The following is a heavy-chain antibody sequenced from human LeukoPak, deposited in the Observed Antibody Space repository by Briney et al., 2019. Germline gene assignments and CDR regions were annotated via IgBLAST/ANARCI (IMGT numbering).Heavy chain of an antibody. CDR3: AKGPTVGTPTAVDY. CDR1: GGSISNYY. CDR2: IYSLGST. V-gene: IGHV4-4*07. D-gene: IGHD4-23*01. Sequence: SETLSLTCTVSGGSISNYYWSWIRQPAGKGLEWIGRIYSLGSTNYNPSLKSRVTMSVDTSKNQFSLKVRSVTAADTAIYYRAKGPTVGTPTAVDYWGQGILITVSS. J-gene: IGHJ4*02.